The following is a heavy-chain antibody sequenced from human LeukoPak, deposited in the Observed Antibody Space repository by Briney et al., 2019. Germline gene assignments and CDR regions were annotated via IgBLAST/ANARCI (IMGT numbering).Heavy chain of an antibody. CDR2: IYYSGST. CDR3: ARRHDGEFDY. D-gene: IGHD3-10*01. V-gene: IGHV4-39*01. Sequence: SETLSLTCTVSGGSISRGGYYWSWIRQHPGKGLEWIGYIYYSGSTYYNPSLKSRVTISVDRSKNQFSLKLNSVTAADTAVYYCARRHDGEFDYWGQGTLVSVSS. CDR1: GGSISRGGYY. J-gene: IGHJ4*02.